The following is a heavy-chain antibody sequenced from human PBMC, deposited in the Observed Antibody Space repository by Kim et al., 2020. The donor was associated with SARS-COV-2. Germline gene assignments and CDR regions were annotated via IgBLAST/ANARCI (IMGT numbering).Heavy chain of an antibody. D-gene: IGHD3-10*01. J-gene: IGHJ5*02. Sequence: LKSRVTISVDTSKHQFSLKLSSVTAADTAVYYCARGGPLWFGELLSWFDPWGQGTLVTVSS. V-gene: IGHV4-59*09. CDR3: ARGGPLWFGELLSWFDP.